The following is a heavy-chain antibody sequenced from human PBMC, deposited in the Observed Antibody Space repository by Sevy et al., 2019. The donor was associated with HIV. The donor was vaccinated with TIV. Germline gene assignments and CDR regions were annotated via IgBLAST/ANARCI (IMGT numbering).Heavy chain of an antibody. V-gene: IGHV1-2*06. D-gene: IGHD2-21*01. CDR1: GYTFTGYY. J-gene: IGHJ4*02. CDR3: ARICGGDCCARDY. CDR2: INPNSGGT. Sequence: ASVKVSCKASGYTFTGYYMHWVRQAPGQGLEWMGRINPNSGGTNYAQKFQGRVTMTRDTSISTAYMELSRLRSDDTAVYYCARICGGDCCARDYWGQGTLVTVSS.